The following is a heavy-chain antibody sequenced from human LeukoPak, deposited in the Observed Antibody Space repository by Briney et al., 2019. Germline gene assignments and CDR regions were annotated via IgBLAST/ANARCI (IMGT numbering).Heavy chain of an antibody. CDR3: EKDDQRGIDYSNSLEH. D-gene: IGHD4-11*01. J-gene: IGHJ5*02. CDR2: IWSDATNE. CDR1: GFTFSHFG. Sequence: PGESLRLSCAASGFTFSHFGMHWVRQAPGKGLEWVAVIWSDATNEYYADSVKGRFTISRDNFKRTVSLEMNSLRGEDTAVYYCEKDDQRGIDYSNSLEHWGQASLV. V-gene: IGHV3-33*06.